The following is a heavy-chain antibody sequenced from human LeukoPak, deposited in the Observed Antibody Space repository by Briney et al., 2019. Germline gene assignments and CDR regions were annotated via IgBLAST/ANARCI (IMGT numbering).Heavy chain of an antibody. Sequence: GGSLRLSCAASGFTFSYHYMSWVRQAPGKGLEWVGFIRSRAYGATTEYAASVKGRFTISRDDSKSIAYLQMNSLKTEDTAVYYCSRADYYGSGSPISLDVWGKGTTVTVS. V-gene: IGHV3-49*04. CDR2: IRSRAYGATT. CDR3: SRADYYGSGSPISLDV. D-gene: IGHD3-10*01. CDR1: GFTFSYHY. J-gene: IGHJ6*03.